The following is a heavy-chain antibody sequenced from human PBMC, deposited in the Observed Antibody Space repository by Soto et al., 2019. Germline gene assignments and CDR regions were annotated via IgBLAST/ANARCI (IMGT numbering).Heavy chain of an antibody. V-gene: IGHV5-51*01. D-gene: IGHD2-15*01. CDR3: ARPGYTSGVEF. CDR2: IFPADSDT. Sequence: GESLKISCKGSGYSFITNWIGWVRQMPGKGLEWMGIIFPADSDTRYSPTFQGQVNISADKSISTAYLQWSSLKASDTAMYYCARPGYTSGVEFWGQGTLITVSS. CDR1: GYSFITNW. J-gene: IGHJ4*02.